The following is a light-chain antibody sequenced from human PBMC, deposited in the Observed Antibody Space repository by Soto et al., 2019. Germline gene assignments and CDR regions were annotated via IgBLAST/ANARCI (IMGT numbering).Light chain of an antibody. CDR3: TSYATTSTLV. J-gene: IGLJ2*01. CDR2: EVS. CDR1: SNDVGDYNY. Sequence: QSVLTQPASVSGSPGQSITIACTGTSNDVGDYNYVSWYQHHPGKAPKLLIFEVSNRPSGISYRFSGSKFGNTASLTISGLQAEDEAYYYCTSYATTSTLVFGRGTKLTVL. V-gene: IGLV2-14*01.